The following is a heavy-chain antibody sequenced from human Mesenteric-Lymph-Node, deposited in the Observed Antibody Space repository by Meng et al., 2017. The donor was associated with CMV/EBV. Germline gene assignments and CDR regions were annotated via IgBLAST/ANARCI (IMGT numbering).Heavy chain of an antibody. Sequence: GGSLRLSCAASGFTFSSYAMSWVRQAPGKGLEWVSAISGSGGSTYYADSVKGRFTISRDNAKNSLYLQMNSLRAEDTAVYYCARLTVTTYYYYGMDVWGQGTTVTVSS. CDR1: GFTFSSYA. CDR2: ISGSGGST. D-gene: IGHD4-11*01. J-gene: IGHJ6*02. V-gene: IGHV3-23*01. CDR3: ARLTVTTYYYYGMDV.